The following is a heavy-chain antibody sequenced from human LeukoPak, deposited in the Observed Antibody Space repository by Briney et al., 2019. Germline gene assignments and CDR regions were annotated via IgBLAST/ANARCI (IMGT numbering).Heavy chain of an antibody. Sequence: GGSLRLSCGASGFTFSNYWMSWVRQAPGKGLEWVANIEEDGSEKNYVDSAKGRFTISRDNAKDSLYLQMNSLRAEDTAVYYCARDIPQGLSYFDYWGQGTLVTVSS. J-gene: IGHJ4*02. CDR2: IEEDGSEK. CDR1: GFTFSNYW. V-gene: IGHV3-7*04. D-gene: IGHD2-2*02. CDR3: ARDIPQGLSYFDY.